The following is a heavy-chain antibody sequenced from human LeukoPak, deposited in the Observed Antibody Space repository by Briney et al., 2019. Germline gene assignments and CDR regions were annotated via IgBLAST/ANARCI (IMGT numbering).Heavy chain of an antibody. D-gene: IGHD5-12*01. Sequence: GGSLRLSCAASGFTLSSYWMSWVRQAPGKGLERVANIKQDGSEKYYVDSVKGRFTISRDNAKNTLYLQMNSLRAEDTAVYYCARGGFPVHYYYMDVWGKGTTVTISS. CDR3: ARGGFPVHYYYMDV. V-gene: IGHV3-7*01. CDR2: IKQDGSEK. J-gene: IGHJ6*03. CDR1: GFTLSSYW.